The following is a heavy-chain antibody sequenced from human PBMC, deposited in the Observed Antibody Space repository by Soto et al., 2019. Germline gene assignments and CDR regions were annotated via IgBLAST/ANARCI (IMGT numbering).Heavy chain of an antibody. CDR1: GFTFSGSA. Sequence: GGSLRLSCAASGFTFSGSAMHWVRQASGKGLEWVGRIRSKANSYATAYAASVKGRFTISRDDSKNTAYLQMNSLKTEDTAVYYCTRPGTTRLSSGMDVWGQGTTVTVSS. CDR2: IRSKANSYAT. J-gene: IGHJ6*02. V-gene: IGHV3-73*01. CDR3: TRPGTTRLSSGMDV. D-gene: IGHD1-7*01.